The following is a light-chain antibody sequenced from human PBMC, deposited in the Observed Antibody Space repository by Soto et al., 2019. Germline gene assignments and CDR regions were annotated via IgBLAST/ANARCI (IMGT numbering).Light chain of an antibody. CDR1: QSVSSN. CDR3: QQYNNWPPKWT. V-gene: IGKV3-15*01. CDR2: GAS. Sequence: EIVFTQSPSTLSLSPGARTTLSYGSIQSVSSNLAWYQQKPGQAPRLLIYGASTRATGIPARFSGSGSGTEFTLTISSLQSEDFAVYYCQQYNNWPPKWTFGQGTKVDIK. J-gene: IGKJ1*01.